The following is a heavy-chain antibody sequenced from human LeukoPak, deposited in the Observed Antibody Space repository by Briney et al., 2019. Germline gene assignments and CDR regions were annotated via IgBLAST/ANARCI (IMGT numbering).Heavy chain of an antibody. CDR2: IDQSGNT. J-gene: IGHJ5*02. CDR3: VTMRTATFPNWFDP. D-gene: IGHD2-15*01. Sequence: SETLSLTCAVYGGSFSGYYWSWIRQPPGKGLEWIGEIDQSGNTNYNPSLKSRVTISVDTSKNQFSLKLSSVTAADTAVYYCVTMRTATFPNWFDPRGQGTLVTVSS. V-gene: IGHV4-34*01. CDR1: GGSFSGYY.